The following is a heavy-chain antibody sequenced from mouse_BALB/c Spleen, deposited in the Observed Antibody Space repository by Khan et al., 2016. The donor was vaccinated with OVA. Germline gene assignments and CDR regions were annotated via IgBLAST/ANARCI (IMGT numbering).Heavy chain of an antibody. Sequence: EVELVESGGGLVQPGGSRKLSCAASGFPFSDYGMAWVRQAPGKGPEWLSFISSLAYNFYYADTLTGRFTISRENAKNTQYLERSSLRSEDTAMYYCARGGKGGFAYWGQGTRVTVSA. J-gene: IGHJ3*01. V-gene: IGHV5-15*02. CDR2: ISSLAYNF. CDR1: GFPFSDYG. CDR3: ARGGKGGFAY.